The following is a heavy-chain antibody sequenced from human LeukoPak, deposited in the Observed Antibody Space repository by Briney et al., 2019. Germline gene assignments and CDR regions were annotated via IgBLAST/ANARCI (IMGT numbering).Heavy chain of an antibody. CDR3: ARVAQYCSGGSSYGDYYYMDV. D-gene: IGHD2-15*01. J-gene: IGHJ6*03. CDR1: GFTFSSYW. Sequence: GGSLGLSCAASGFTFSSYWMSWVRQAPGKGLEWVSNIKQDGSEKYYVDSVKGRFTISRDNAKNSLYLQMNSLRAEDTAVYYCARVAQYCSGGSSYGDYYYMDVWGKGTTVTVSS. CDR2: IKQDGSEK. V-gene: IGHV3-7*01.